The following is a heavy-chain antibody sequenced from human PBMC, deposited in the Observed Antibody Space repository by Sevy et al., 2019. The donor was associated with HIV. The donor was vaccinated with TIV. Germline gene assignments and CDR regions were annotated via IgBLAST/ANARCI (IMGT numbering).Heavy chain of an antibody. V-gene: IGHV3-30-3*01. J-gene: IGHJ6*02. CDR1: GFTFSSYA. D-gene: IGHD6-13*01. CDR2: ISYDGSNK. Sequence: GGSLRLSCAASGFTFSSYAMHWVRQAPGKGLEWVAVISYDGSNKYYADSVKGRFTISRDNSKKTLYLQMNSLRAEDTAVYYCARDFSSSWTGSIFWGMDVWGQGTTVTVS. CDR3: ARDFSSSWTGSIFWGMDV.